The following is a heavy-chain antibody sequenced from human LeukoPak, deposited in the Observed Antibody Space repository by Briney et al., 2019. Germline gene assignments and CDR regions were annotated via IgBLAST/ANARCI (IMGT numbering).Heavy chain of an antibody. Sequence: GGSLRLSCAASGFTVSSNYMSWVRQAPGKGLEWVSVIYSGGSTYYADSVKGRFTISRDNSKNTLYLQMNSLRAEDTAVYYCARVGDCSSTSCFYWAPFDYWGQGTLVTVSS. CDR2: IYSGGST. CDR1: GFTVSSNY. J-gene: IGHJ4*02. CDR3: ARVGDCSSTSCFYWAPFDY. D-gene: IGHD2-2*01. V-gene: IGHV3-53*01.